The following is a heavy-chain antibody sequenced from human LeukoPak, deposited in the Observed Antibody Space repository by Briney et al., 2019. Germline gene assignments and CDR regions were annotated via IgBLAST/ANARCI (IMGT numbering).Heavy chain of an antibody. CDR2: IYGGGGT. J-gene: IGHJ3*02. V-gene: IGHV3-53*01. CDR3: ARGKSSSSFAFDI. D-gene: IGHD6-6*01. CDR1: GFTVSSNY. Sequence: GGSLRLSCAASGFTVSSNYMNWVRQAPGKGLEWVSVIYGGGGTFYADSLENRFSISIDNSKNTMFIQMTSLRGDDTAVYYCARGKSSSSFAFDIWGQGTMVTVSS.